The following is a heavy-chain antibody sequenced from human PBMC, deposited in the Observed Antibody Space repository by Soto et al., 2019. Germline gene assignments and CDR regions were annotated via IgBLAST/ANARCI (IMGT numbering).Heavy chain of an antibody. V-gene: IGHV5-51*01. Sequence: GESLKISCKGSGYTFTSYWIGWVRQMPGKGLEWMGLIYPADSDTRYSPSFQGQVTISVDKSISTAYLQWSSLKASDTAMYYCATYYDSSGPPAYWGQGTLVTVSS. D-gene: IGHD3-22*01. CDR2: IYPADSDT. CDR1: GYTFTSYW. CDR3: ATYYDSSGPPAY. J-gene: IGHJ4*02.